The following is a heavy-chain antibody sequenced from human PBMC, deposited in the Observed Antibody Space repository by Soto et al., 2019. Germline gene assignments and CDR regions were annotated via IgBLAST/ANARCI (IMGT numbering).Heavy chain of an antibody. CDR1: GGTFSSYA. CDR3: ARAGYCSGGSCYSVNDNWFDP. CDR2: IIPIFGTA. Sequence: GASVKVSCKASGGTFSSYAISWVRQAPGQGLEWMGGIIPIFGTANYAQKFQDRVTITADESTSTAYMELSSLRSEDTAVYYCARAGYCSGGSCYSVNDNWFDPWGQGTLVTVSS. D-gene: IGHD2-15*01. V-gene: IGHV1-69*13. J-gene: IGHJ5*02.